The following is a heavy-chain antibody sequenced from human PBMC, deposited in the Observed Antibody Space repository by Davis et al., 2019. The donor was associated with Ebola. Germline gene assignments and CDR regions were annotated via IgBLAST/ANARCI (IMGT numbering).Heavy chain of an antibody. J-gene: IGHJ4*02. D-gene: IGHD2-15*01. CDR2: ISSSGSTI. CDR1: GFTFSDYY. CDR3: ARGHCSGSSCYFSGYFDY. V-gene: IGHV3-11*04. Sequence: GGSLRLSCAASGFTFSDYYMSWIRQAPGKGLEWVSYISSSGSTIYYADSVKGRFTISRDNAKNSLYLQMNSLRAEDTAVYYCARGHCSGSSCYFSGYFDYWGQGTLVTVSS.